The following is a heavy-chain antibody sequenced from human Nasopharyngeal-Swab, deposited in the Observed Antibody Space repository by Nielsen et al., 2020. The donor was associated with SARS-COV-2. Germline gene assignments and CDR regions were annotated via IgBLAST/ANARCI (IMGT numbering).Heavy chain of an antibody. V-gene: IGHV3-30*18. D-gene: IGHD2-21*01. CDR3: AKDGEAFYYYYYYMDV. CDR1: GLAVSNYG. Sequence: GGALSLSCAACGLAVSNYGMHWVRQAPGKGLEWVAVISYHGSYKYYADSVKGRFTISRDNSKNTLYLQMNSLRAEDTAVFYCAKDGEAFYYYYYYMDVWGKGTTVTVSS. CDR2: ISYHGSYK. J-gene: IGHJ6*03.